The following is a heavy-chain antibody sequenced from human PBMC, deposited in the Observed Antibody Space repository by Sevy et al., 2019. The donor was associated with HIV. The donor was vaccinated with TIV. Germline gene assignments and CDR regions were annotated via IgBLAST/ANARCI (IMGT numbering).Heavy chain of an antibody. D-gene: IGHD2-15*01. V-gene: IGHV3-23*01. Sequence: GGSLRLSCAASGFTFSSYAMSWVRQAPGKGLEWVSAISGSGGSTYYADSVKGRFTISRGNSKNTLYLQMNSLRAEDTAVYYCAKADIVVVVAGAFDIWGQGTMVTVSS. CDR2: ISGSGGST. CDR1: GFTFSSYA. CDR3: AKADIVVVVAGAFDI. J-gene: IGHJ3*02.